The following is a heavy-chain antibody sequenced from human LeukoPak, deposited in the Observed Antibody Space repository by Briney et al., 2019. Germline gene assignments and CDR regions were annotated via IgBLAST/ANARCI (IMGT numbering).Heavy chain of an antibody. D-gene: IGHD1-26*01. CDR1: GFTFSSHG. Sequence: PGGSLRLSCAASGFTFSSHGMSWVRQAPGKGLEWVSTISGSGDNTYYADSVKGRFTISRDNSKNTLYLQMNSLRAEDTAVYYCAKVALSGSYYKAFDIWGQGTMVTVSS. V-gene: IGHV3-23*01. CDR3: AKVALSGSYYKAFDI. J-gene: IGHJ3*02. CDR2: ISGSGDNT.